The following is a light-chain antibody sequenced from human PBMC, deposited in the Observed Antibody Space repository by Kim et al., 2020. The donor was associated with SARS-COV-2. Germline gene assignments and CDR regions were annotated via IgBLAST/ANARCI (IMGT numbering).Light chain of an antibody. J-gene: IGLJ2*01. CDR1: NSDIGGYNY. CDR2: DVN. V-gene: IGLV2-14*03. CDR3: SSSTTSNTLI. Sequence: LTQPASVSGSPGQSITISCIGSNSDIGGYNYVSWYQQHPDKAPKLLIYDVNKRPSGVSNRFSGSKSGNTASLTISGLQAEDEADYYCSSSTTSNTLIFGGGTQLTVL.